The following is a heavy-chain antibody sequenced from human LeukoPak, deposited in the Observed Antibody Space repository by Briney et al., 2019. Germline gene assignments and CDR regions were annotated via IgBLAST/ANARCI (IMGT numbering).Heavy chain of an antibody. CDR3: ARLPAARYYYYYMDV. CDR1: GFTFSDYY. J-gene: IGHJ6*03. D-gene: IGHD2-2*01. Sequence: GGSLRLSCAASGFTFSDYYMSWIRQAPGKGREWVSYISSSGSTIYYADSVKGRFTISRDNVKNSLYLQMNSLRAEDTAVYYCARLPAARYYYYYMDVWGKGTTVTVSS. CDR2: ISSSGSTI. V-gene: IGHV3-11*01.